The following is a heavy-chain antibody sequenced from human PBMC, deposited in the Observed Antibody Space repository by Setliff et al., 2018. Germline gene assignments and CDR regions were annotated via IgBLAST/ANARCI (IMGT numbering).Heavy chain of an antibody. CDR3: ARERYFDWFFED. CDR1: GGSITSGSFY. D-gene: IGHD3-9*01. J-gene: IGHJ4*01. V-gene: IGHV4-61*02. CDR2: IHASGSP. Sequence: SETLSLTCTVSGGSITSGSFYWCWIRQPAGKKLEWIGRIHASGSPDYNPSFKSRVTISRDTSTNQFSLKLGSVTAADTAVYYCARERYFDWFFEDWGHGTLVTVSS.